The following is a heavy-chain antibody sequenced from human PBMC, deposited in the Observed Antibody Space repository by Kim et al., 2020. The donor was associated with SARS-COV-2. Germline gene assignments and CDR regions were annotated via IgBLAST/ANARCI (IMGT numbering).Heavy chain of an antibody. J-gene: IGHJ6*02. CDR2: INHSGST. D-gene: IGHD4-17*01. Sequence: SETLSLTCAVYGGSFSGYYWSWIRQPPGKGLEWIGEINHSGSTNYNPSLKSRVTISVDTSKNQFSLKLSSVTAADTAVYYCARSLTQGRTVTTFYYYYYGMDVWGQGTTVTVSS. CDR3: ARSLTQGRTVTTFYYYYYGMDV. V-gene: IGHV4-34*01. CDR1: GGSFSGYY.